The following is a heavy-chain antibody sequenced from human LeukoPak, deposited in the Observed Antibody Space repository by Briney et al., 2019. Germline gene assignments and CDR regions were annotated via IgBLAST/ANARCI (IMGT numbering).Heavy chain of an antibody. CDR2: INQDGSQK. J-gene: IGHJ4*02. Sequence: GGSLRLSCAASGFTFSTYWMTWVRQAPGKGLEWVANINQDGSQKYYVDSVTGRFTISRGNAKNSLYLQMSGLRAEDTAVYYCARDWDYWGQGTLVTVSS. CDR3: ARDWDY. V-gene: IGHV3-7*01. CDR1: GFTFSTYW.